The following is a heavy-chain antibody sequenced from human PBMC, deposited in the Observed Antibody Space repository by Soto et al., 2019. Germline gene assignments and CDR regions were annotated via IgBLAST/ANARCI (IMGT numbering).Heavy chain of an antibody. CDR2: ISSSGSTK. V-gene: IGHV3-48*01. Sequence: PGGSLRLSCGASGFTFSTYSMNWVRQAPGKGLEWVSYISSSGSTKYYADSVKGRFTISRDNAKNSLYLQMNSLRAEDTAVYYCARDKMATITGYYYGMDVWGQGTTVTVSS. CDR3: ARDKMATITGYYYGMDV. J-gene: IGHJ6*02. CDR1: GFTFSTYS. D-gene: IGHD5-12*01.